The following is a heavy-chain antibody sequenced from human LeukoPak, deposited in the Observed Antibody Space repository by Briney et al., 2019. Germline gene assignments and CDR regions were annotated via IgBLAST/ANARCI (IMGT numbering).Heavy chain of an antibody. CDR2: ISGSGGIT. Sequence: GGSLRLSCAASGFTFGSYAMNWVRQAPGKRLEWVSGISGSGGITYYADSVKGRFTISIDNSKNTLYLEMNSLKAEDTAVYYCANFPSALDYWGQGTLVTVPS. J-gene: IGHJ4*02. CDR3: ANFPSALDY. CDR1: GFTFGSYA. V-gene: IGHV3-23*01.